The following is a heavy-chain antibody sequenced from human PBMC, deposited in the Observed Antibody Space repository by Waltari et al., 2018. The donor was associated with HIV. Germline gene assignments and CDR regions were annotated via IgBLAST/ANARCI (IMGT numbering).Heavy chain of an antibody. CDR2: ISSNGGAI. D-gene: IGHD3-16*02. Sequence: QLVASGGGLVQIDGSMRTCVAGPGFAVYPFAMNWVRQAPGKGLEWIAYISSNGGAIHYADSVRGRFTISRDNAKSSLYLQMNSLRGEDTAIYYCARDDLIVRRPFGIWGQGTMVTV. J-gene: IGHJ3*02. V-gene: IGHV3-48*03. CDR1: GFAVYPFA. CDR3: ARDDLIVRRPFGI.